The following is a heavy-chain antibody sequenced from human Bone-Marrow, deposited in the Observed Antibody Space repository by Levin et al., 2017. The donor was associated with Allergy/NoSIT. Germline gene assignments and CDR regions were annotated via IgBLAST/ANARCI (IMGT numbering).Heavy chain of an antibody. CDR3: AGGGPSWDYYFDY. D-gene: IGHD4/OR15-4a*01. J-gene: IGHJ4*02. V-gene: IGHV4-59*08. Sequence: SETLSLTCTVPGGSISSYYWSWIRQPLGKGLEWIGYIYSSGNTNYNPSLKSPVTLSVDTSKNQFSLKLTSVTAADTAVYYCAGGGPSWDYYFDYWGQGALVTVSS. CDR2: IYSSGNT. CDR1: GGSISSYY.